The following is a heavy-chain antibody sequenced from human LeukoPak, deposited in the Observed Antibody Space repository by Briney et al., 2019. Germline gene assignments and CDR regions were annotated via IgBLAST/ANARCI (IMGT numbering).Heavy chain of an antibody. CDR1: GGSISSGDYY. J-gene: IGHJ4*02. V-gene: IGHV4-30-4*08. D-gene: IGHD2/OR15-2a*01. CDR2: IYYSGST. CDR3: DRRDDNINYAPFDY. Sequence: SETLSLTCTVSGGSISSGDYYWSWIRQPPGKGLEWIGYIYYSGSTYYNPSLKSRVTISVDTSKKQFSLKLSSVTAADTAVYYCDRRDDNINYAPFDYWGQGTLVTVSS.